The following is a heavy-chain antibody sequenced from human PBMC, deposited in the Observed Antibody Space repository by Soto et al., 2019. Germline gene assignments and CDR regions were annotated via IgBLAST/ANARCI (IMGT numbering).Heavy chain of an antibody. D-gene: IGHD5-12*01. Sequence: GGSLRLSCSACGLTFSSYAMHWVRQAPGKGLEYVSAISSNGGSTYYADYVKGRFTISRDNSKNTLYLQMSSLRAEDTAVYYCVNALHSGYEDHWGQGTLVTVSS. CDR1: GLTFSSYA. V-gene: IGHV3-64D*08. CDR2: ISSNGGST. J-gene: IGHJ4*02. CDR3: VNALHSGYEDH.